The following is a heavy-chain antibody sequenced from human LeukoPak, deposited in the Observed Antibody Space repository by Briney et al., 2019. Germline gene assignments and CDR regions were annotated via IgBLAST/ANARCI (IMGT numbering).Heavy chain of an antibody. CDR2: ISYDGTNK. Sequence: GGSLRLSCAASGFTFSSHGMHWVRQAPGKGLEWVAVISYDGTNKYYVDSVKGRFTISRDNSKNTLYLQMNSLRAEDTAVYYCAKRGDCSSISCSTYGIDYWGQGTLVTVSS. CDR3: AKRGDCSSISCSTYGIDY. J-gene: IGHJ4*02. V-gene: IGHV3-30*18. D-gene: IGHD2-2*02. CDR1: GFTFSSHG.